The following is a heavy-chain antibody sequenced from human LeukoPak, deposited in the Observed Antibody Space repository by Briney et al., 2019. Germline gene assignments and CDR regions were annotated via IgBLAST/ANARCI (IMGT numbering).Heavy chain of an antibody. J-gene: IGHJ3*02. CDR3: ARGEYSYGIDAFDI. CDR2: INHSGST. D-gene: IGHD5-18*01. V-gene: IGHV4-34*01. CDR1: GGSFSGYY. Sequence: SETLSLTCAVYGGSFSGYYWSWIRQPPGKGLERIGEINHSGSTNYNPSLKSRVTISVDTSKNQSSLKLSSVTAADTAVYYCARGEYSYGIDAFDIWGQGTMVTVSS.